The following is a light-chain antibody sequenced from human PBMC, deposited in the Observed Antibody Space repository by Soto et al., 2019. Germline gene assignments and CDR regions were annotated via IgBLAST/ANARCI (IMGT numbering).Light chain of an antibody. CDR2: DAS. CDR1: QSISSW. CDR3: LQYNSYLYT. V-gene: IGKV1-5*01. J-gene: IGKJ2*01. Sequence: DIQMNQSPYTLSASVGDRVTITCRASQSISSWLAWYQQKPGKAPKLLIYDASSLERGVPSRFSGSGSGTEFTLTISSLQPDDFATYYYLQYNSYLYTFGQGTKLEIK.